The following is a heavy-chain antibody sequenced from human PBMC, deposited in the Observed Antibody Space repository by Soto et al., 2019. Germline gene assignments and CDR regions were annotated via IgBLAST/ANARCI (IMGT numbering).Heavy chain of an antibody. Sequence: SGGSLRLSCAASGFTFSTYAMAWVRQAPGKGLEWVSGVSASGLNTDYADPVKGRFYISRDNAKNSLYLQMNSLRAEDTAVYYCARHPERIAQIGWFDPWGQGTLVTVSS. V-gene: IGHV3-23*01. J-gene: IGHJ5*02. CDR3: ARHPERIAQIGWFDP. CDR2: VSASGLNT. CDR1: GFTFSTYA. D-gene: IGHD6-13*01.